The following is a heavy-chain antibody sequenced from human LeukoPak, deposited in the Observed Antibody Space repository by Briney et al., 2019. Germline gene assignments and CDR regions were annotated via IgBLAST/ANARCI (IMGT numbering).Heavy chain of an antibody. CDR1: GITGYS. V-gene: IGHV3-21*01. J-gene: IGHJ6*04. Sequence: GGSLRLSCAASGITGYSMHWVRQAPGKGLEWVCSISSSSNYIYCADSVKGRFTISRDNAKNSLYLQMNSLRAEDTAVYYCAELGITMIGGVWGKGTTVTISS. D-gene: IGHD3-10*02. CDR2: ISSSSNYI. CDR3: AELGITMIGGV.